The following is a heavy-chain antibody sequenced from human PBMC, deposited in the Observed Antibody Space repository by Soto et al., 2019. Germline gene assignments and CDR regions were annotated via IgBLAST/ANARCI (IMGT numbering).Heavy chain of an antibody. Sequence: EEQLVESGGGLVKPGGSLRLSCAASGFTFSSYSMNWVRQAPGKGLEWVSSISCTTSYIYYADSVKGRFTISRDNAKNSLYLQMNSLRAEDTAVYYCARVVDYCDPYYYYGMDVWGQGTTVTVSS. CDR3: ARVVDYCDPYYYYGMDV. J-gene: IGHJ6*02. CDR2: ISCTTSYI. CDR1: GFTFSSYS. D-gene: IGHD3-22*01. V-gene: IGHV3-21*01.